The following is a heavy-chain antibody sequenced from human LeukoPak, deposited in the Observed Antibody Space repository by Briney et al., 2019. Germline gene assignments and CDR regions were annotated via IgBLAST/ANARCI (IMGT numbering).Heavy chain of an antibody. V-gene: IGHV1-18*01. CDR2: ISAYNGNT. Sequence: ASVKVSCKASGYTFISYGISWVRQAPGQGLEWMGWISAYNGNTNYAQKLQGRVTMTTDTSTSTAYMELRSLRSDDTAVYYCARDRPNSSSWDFDYWGQGTMVTVSS. J-gene: IGHJ4*03. CDR1: GYTFISYG. CDR3: ARDRPNSSSWDFDY. D-gene: IGHD6-13*01.